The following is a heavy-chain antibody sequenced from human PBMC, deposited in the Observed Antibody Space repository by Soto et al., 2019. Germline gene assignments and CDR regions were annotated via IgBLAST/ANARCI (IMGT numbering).Heavy chain of an antibody. CDR2: MNPNSGNT. D-gene: IGHD3-22*01. J-gene: IGHJ4*02. CDR1: GYTFTSYD. V-gene: IGHV1-8*01. Sequence: QVQLVQSGAEVKKPGASVKVSCKASGYTFTSYDINWVRQATGQGLEWMGWMNPNSGNTGYAQKFNGRVTMTRNTSISTAYMELSSLRSEDTAVYHSAGADYYDRSGYLLPCGYWGQGTLVTVSS. CDR3: AGADYYDRSGYLLPCGY.